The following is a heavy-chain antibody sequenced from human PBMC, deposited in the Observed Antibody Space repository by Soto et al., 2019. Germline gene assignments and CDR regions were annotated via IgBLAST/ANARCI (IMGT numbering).Heavy chain of an antibody. CDR1: GYRFTAYH. CDR2: INPNSGVT. D-gene: IGHD3-3*01. V-gene: IGHV1-2*04. J-gene: IGHJ4*02. CDR3: ARENIFGVVREYYFDY. Sequence: ASVKVSCKASGYRFTAYHMHWVRQAPGQGLEWMGWINPNSGVTNYAQKFQDWVTVTRDTSISTVYMELSRLKSDDTAVYYCARENIFGVVREYYFDYWGLGTLVTVSS.